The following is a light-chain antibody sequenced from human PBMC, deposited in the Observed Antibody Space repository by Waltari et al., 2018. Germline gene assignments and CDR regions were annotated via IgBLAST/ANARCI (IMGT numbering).Light chain of an antibody. CDR3: SSRDSSASHVL. J-gene: IGLJ2*01. V-gene: IGLV3-19*01. CDR2: GKN. CDR1: SIRASY. Sequence: SSELTQDPAVSVALGQTVRITCQGASIRASYASWYQQKSGQAPILVLFGKNKRPSGIPDRFSGYNSETTTSLTITGAQAEDEADCYCSSRDSSASHVLFAGGTKLTVL.